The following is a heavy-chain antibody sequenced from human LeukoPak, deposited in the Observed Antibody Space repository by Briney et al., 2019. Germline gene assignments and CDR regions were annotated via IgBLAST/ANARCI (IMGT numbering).Heavy chain of an antibody. D-gene: IGHD6-19*01. CDR3: ARVFGGWYQDLQEGVVDY. Sequence: ASVKVSCKASGYTFTDYYIHWVRQAPGQGLEWMGWINPNSGVTNYAQKFQGRVTMTRDTSITTAYMELSRLRSDDTAVYYCARVFGGWYQDLQEGVVDYWGQGTLVTVSS. CDR1: GYTFTDYY. CDR2: INPNSGVT. V-gene: IGHV1-2*02. J-gene: IGHJ4*02.